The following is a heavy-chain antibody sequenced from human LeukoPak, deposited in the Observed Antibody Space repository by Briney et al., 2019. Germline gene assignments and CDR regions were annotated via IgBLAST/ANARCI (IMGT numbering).Heavy chain of an antibody. D-gene: IGHD6-13*01. CDR3: ARDHPGGAAANRGWFDP. Sequence: SETLSLTCAVYGGSFSGYYWSWIRQPPGKGLEWIGEINHSGSTNYNPSLKGRVTISVDTSKNQFSLKLSSVTAADTAVYYCARDHPGGAAANRGWFDPWGQRTLVTVSS. J-gene: IGHJ5*02. V-gene: IGHV4-34*01. CDR1: GGSFSGYY. CDR2: INHSGST.